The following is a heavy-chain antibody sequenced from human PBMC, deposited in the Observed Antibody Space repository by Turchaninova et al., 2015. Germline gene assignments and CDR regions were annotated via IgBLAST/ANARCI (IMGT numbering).Heavy chain of an antibody. V-gene: IGHV4-34*01. CDR2: INHSGST. CDR1: GGSFSGYY. D-gene: IGHD3-10*01. J-gene: IGHJ4*02. CDR3: ARGRDYYGSGIDY. Sequence: VQLQQWGAGLLKPSETLYITWVFYGGSFSGYYWSWIRQPPGKGLEWIGEINHSGSTNYNPSLKSRVTISVDTSKNQFSLKLSSVTAADTAVYYCARGRDYYGSGIDYWGQGTLVTVSS.